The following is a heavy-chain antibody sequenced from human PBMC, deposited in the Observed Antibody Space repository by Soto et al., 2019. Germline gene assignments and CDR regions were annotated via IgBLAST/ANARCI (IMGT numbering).Heavy chain of an antibody. CDR2: ISYDGSNK. D-gene: IGHD3-3*01. V-gene: IGHV3-30*18. CDR1: GFTLSSYG. CDR3: AKEVDFWSGYATSYYYGMDV. Sequence: PGGSLRLSCAASGFTLSSYGMHWVRQAPGKGLEWVAVISYDGSNKYYADSVKGRFTISRDNSKNTLYLQMNSLRAEDTAVYYCAKEVDFWSGYATSYYYGMDVWGQGTTVTVSS. J-gene: IGHJ6*02.